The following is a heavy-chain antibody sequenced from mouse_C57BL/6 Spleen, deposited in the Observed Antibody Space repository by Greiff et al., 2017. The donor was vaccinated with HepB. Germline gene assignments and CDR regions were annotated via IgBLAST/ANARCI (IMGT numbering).Heavy chain of an antibody. Sequence: QVQLQQPGAELVRPGTSVKLSCKASGYTFTSYWMHWVKQRPGQGLEWIGVIDPSDSYTYYNQKFKGKATLTVDTSSSTAYMQLSSLTSEDSAVYYCGRGGYGSSYGYFDVWGTGTTVTVSS. J-gene: IGHJ1*03. CDR1: GYTFTSYW. CDR2: IDPSDSYT. CDR3: GRGGYGSSYGYFDV. V-gene: IGHV1-59*01. D-gene: IGHD1-1*01.